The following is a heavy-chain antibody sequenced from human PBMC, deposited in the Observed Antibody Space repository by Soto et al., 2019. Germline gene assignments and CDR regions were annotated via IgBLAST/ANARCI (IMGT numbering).Heavy chain of an antibody. J-gene: IGHJ6*02. Sequence: EVQLVESGGGLIQPGGSLRLSCAASGFTVSSNYMSWVRQAPGKGLEWVSVIYSGDTTYYADSVKGRFTISRDHSKNTLYLQMNSLRAEDTAVCYCAGDLRTLYGMDVWGQGTTVTVSS. CDR1: GFTVSSNY. CDR2: IYSGDTT. CDR3: AGDLRTLYGMDV. V-gene: IGHV3-53*01.